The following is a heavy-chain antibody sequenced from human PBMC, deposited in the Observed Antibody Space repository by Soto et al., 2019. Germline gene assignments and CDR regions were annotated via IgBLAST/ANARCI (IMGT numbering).Heavy chain of an antibody. CDR1: GYTFTSYA. CDR3: ARGVDEYYYYYYMDV. J-gene: IGHJ6*03. Sequence: ASVKVSCKASGYTFTSYAMHWVRQAPGQRLEWMGWINAGNGNTKYSQKFQGRVTITRDTSASTAYMELSSLRSEDTAVYYCARGVDEYYYYYYMDVWGKGTTVTVSS. V-gene: IGHV1-3*01. CDR2: INAGNGNT. D-gene: IGHD3-10*01.